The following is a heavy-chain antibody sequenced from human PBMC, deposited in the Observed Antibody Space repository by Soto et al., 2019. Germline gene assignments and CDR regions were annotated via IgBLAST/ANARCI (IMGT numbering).Heavy chain of an antibody. D-gene: IGHD3-10*01. Sequence: PSETLSLTCTVSGGSVSSGSYYWSWTRQPPGKGLEWIGYIYYSGSTNYNPSLKSRVTISVDTSKNQFSLKLSSVTAADTAVYYCAREGYYGSEWMVYSYGMDVWGQGTTVTVSS. CDR2: IYYSGST. CDR3: AREGYYGSEWMVYSYGMDV. CDR1: GGSVSSGSYY. V-gene: IGHV4-61*01. J-gene: IGHJ6*02.